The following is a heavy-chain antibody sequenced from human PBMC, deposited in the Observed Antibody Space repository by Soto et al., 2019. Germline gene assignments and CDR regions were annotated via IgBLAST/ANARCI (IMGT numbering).Heavy chain of an antibody. V-gene: IGHV1-46*01. CDR3: ASNKAGDAFDI. Sequence: ASMKGSCNASGYTFTSYYMHWVRQAPGQGLEWMGIINPSGGSTSYAQKFQGRVTMTRDTSTSTVYMELSSLRSEDTAVYYCASNKAGDAFDIWGQGTMVTVSS. CDR1: GYTFTSYY. CDR2: INPSGGST. J-gene: IGHJ3*02.